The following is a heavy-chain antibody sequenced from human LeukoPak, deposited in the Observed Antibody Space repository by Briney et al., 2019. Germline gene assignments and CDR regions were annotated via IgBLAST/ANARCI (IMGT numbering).Heavy chain of an antibody. D-gene: IGHD2-21*01. Sequence: QSGGSLRLSCAASGFTFDDYGLSWVRQAPGKGLEWVSAISVSGNTYHADSVKGRFTISRDSSKDTLYLQMNRLRAEDAAVYYCAKAPVTTCSGAYCYPFDYWGQGTLVTVSS. CDR1: GFTFDDYG. V-gene: IGHV3-23*01. CDR3: AKAPVTTCSGAYCYPFDY. CDR2: ISVSGNT. J-gene: IGHJ4*02.